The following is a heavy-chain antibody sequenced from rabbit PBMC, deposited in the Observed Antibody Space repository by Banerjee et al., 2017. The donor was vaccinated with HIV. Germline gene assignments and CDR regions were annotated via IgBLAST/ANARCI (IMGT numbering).Heavy chain of an antibody. J-gene: IGHJ4*01. V-gene: IGHV1S45*01. CDR1: GFSFSSSYY. CDR3: ARDAGSNYYFNL. D-gene: IGHD8-1*01. CDR2: IYAGSSGST. Sequence: QEQLVESGGGLVQPEGSLTLTCTASGFSFSSSYYMCWVRQAPGKGLEWIACIYAGSSGSTYYASWAKGRFTISKTSSTTVTLQMTSLTLADTATYFCARDAGSNYYFNLWGPGTLVTVS.